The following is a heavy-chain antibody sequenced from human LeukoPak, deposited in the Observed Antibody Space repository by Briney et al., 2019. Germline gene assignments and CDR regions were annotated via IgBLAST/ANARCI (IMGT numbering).Heavy chain of an antibody. V-gene: IGHV4-4*07. D-gene: IGHD1-26*01. CDR1: GGSISSYY. CDR3: ARHGATVTYYYYYMDV. CDR2: IYSSGST. Sequence: SETLSLTCTVSGGSISSYYWSWIRQPAGKGLEWIGRIYSSGSTNYNPSLKSRVTMSVDTSKNQFSLKLSSVTAADTAVYYCARHGATVTYYYYYMDVWGKGTTVTISS. J-gene: IGHJ6*03.